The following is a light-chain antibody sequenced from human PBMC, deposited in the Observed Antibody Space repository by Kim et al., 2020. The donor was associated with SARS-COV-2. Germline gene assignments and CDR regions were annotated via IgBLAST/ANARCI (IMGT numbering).Light chain of an antibody. V-gene: IGLV1-40*01. CDR1: SSNVGSPYD. CDR2: ANS. CDR3: QSYDISLSGSPV. Sequence: QSVLTQPPSVSGAPGQRVTISCTGSSSNVGSPYDVHWYQQVPGTAPRLLISANSNRPSGVPDRFSGSKSGTSASLAITGLQPEDEADYYCQSYDISLSGSPVFGTGTKVTVL. J-gene: IGLJ1*01.